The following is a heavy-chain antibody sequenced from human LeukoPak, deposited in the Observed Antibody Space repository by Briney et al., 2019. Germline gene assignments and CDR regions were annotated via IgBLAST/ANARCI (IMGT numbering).Heavy chain of an antibody. CDR1: GFTFSSYW. V-gene: IGHV3-7*01. Sequence: GGSLRLSCAASGFTFSSYWMTWVRQAPGKGLEWVSIINPPGSEVWYVDSVKGRFTISRDNAKNSQYLQMNSLRAEDTGLYYCARDPAFGAFDIWGQGTVVTVSS. CDR2: INPPGSEV. J-gene: IGHJ3*02. CDR3: ARDPAFGAFDI. D-gene: IGHD3-10*01.